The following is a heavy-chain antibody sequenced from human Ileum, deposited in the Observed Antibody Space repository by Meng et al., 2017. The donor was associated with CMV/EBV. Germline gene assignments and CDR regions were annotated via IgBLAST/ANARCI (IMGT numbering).Heavy chain of an antibody. D-gene: IGHD2-15*01. V-gene: IGHV4-30-4*08. Sequence: VPWLGKPSPTRSLTCTVLGGSLTGSNYYWSWIRQPPGRCLEWIGYINDSGSPYYKPSLKSRVTISLDTSKNQFSLNLRSVTATDSAVYYCVRQVVAASFDYWGQGALVTVSS. CDR3: VRQVVAASFDY. CDR1: GGSLTGSNYY. J-gene: IGHJ4*02. CDR2: INDSGSP.